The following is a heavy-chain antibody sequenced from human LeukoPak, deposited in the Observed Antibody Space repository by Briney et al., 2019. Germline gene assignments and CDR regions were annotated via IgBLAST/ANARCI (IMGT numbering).Heavy chain of an antibody. V-gene: IGHV1-3*04. D-gene: IGHD3-16*01. CDR1: GYTFTHYA. Sequence: ASVKVSCKASGYTFTHYAMHWVHQAPGQGLEWMGWINTGNGNTKYSQKFQGRVTLTRDTSAKIAYMEVTSLRSEDTAVYYCATRSASSYGGVFDFWGQGSLVIVSS. CDR2: INTGNGNT. CDR3: ATRSASSYGGVFDF. J-gene: IGHJ4*02.